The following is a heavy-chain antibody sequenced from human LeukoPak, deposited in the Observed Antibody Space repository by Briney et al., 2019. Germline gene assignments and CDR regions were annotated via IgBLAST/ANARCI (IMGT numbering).Heavy chain of an antibody. CDR3: ARAGTIVVVSAAMGEDHWFDP. Sequence: SETLSLTCAVYGGSFSGYYWSWIRQPPGKGLEWIGEINHSGSTNYNPSLKSRVTISVDTSKNQFSLKLSSVTAADTAVYYCARAGTIVVVSAAMGEDHWFDPWGQGTLVTVSA. J-gene: IGHJ5*02. V-gene: IGHV4-34*01. CDR1: GGSFSGYY. D-gene: IGHD2-2*01. CDR2: INHSGST.